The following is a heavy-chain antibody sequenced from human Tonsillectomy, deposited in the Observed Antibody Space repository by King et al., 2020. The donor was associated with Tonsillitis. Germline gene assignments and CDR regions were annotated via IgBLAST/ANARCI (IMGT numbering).Heavy chain of an antibody. D-gene: IGHD6-13*01. J-gene: IGHJ4*02. CDR3: ARDVLEIAAAGVGFFDY. CDR1: GFTFSSYS. CDR2: ISSRSSYI. V-gene: IGHV3-21*01. Sequence: DVQLVESGGGLVKPGGSLRLSCAASGFTFSSYSMNWVRQAPGKGLEWVSSISSRSSYIYYADSVKGRFTISRDNAKNSLYLQMNSLRAEDTAVYYCARDVLEIAAAGVGFFDYWGQGTLVTVSS.